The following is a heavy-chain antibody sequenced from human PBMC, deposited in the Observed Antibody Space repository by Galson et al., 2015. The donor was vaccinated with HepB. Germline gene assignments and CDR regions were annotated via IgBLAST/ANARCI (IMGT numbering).Heavy chain of an antibody. D-gene: IGHD6-13*01. CDR3: ARQAAAGTIYYYYGMDV. J-gene: IGHJ6*02. V-gene: IGHV5-51*01. Sequence: QSGAEVKKPGESLKISCKGSGYSFTSYWIGWVRQMPGKGLEWMGIIYPGDSDTGYSPSFQGQVTISADKSISTAYLQWSSLKASDTAMYYCARQAAAGTIYYYYGMDVWGQGTTVTVSS. CDR2: IYPGDSDT. CDR1: GYSFTSYW.